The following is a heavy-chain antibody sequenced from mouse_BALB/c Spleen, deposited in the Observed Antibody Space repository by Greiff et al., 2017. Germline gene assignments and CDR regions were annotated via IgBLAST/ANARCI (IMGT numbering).Heavy chain of an antibody. V-gene: IGHV5-4*02. CDR1: GFTFSDYY. D-gene: IGHD3-1*01. CDR2: ISDGGSYT. CDR3: ARDRGYVTFMDY. Sequence: EVKLMESGGGLVKPGGSLKLSCAASGFTFSDYYMYWVRQTPEKRLEWVATISDGGSYTYYPDSVKGRFTISRDNAKNNLYLQMSSLKSEDTAMYYCARDRGYVTFMDYWGQGTSGTVSS. J-gene: IGHJ4*01.